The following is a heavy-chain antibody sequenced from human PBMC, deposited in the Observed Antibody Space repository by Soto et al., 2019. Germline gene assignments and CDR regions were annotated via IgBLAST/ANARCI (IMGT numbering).Heavy chain of an antibody. CDR1: GFTCTNYW. CDR3: ARERMVRGVIGLYYYGMDV. V-gene: IGHV3-74*01. J-gene: IGHJ6*02. Sequence: WWSLRLSCSASGFTCTNYWMHWVRQVPGKGLVWVSRIDGVGTGTSYSDSVRGRFTISRDNAENTLYLQMNSLRAEDTAVYYCARERMVRGVIGLYYYGMDVWGQGTTVTVSS. D-gene: IGHD3-10*01. CDR2: IDGVGTGT.